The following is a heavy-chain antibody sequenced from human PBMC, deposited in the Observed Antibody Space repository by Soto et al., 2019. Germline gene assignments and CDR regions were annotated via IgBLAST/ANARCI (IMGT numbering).Heavy chain of an antibody. J-gene: IGHJ4*02. CDR2: IKTDGSVT. CDR1: GFTFSTYW. Sequence: GGSLRLSCAASGFTFSTYWMHWVRQAPGKGLVWVSRIKTDGSVTTYADSVKGRFTISRDNAKNTLYLQMNTLRAEDTAVYYCARDLGGSHDYWGRGTLVTVSS. V-gene: IGHV3-74*01. CDR3: ARDLGGSHDY. D-gene: IGHD3-16*01.